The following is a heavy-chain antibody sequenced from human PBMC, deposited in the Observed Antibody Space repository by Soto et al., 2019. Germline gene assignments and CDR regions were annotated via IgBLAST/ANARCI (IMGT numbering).Heavy chain of an antibody. V-gene: IGHV3-30*18. D-gene: IGHD3-22*01. CDR1: GFGFSSYG. CDR2: ISQDESNK. J-gene: IGHJ4*02. Sequence: QVQLVESGGGVVQPGRSLRLSCAASGFGFSSYGMHWVRQAPGKGLEWVAVISQDESNKNYADSVKGRFTISRDNSKNTWYLQINCLRAEGTVGYSCAKETSSYSYTHLDYWGQGTMVAVSS. CDR3: AKETSSYSYTHLDY.